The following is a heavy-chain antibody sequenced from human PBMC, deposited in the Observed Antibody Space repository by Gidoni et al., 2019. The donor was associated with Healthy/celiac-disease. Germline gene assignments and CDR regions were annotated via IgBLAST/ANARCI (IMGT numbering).Heavy chain of an antibody. CDR2: IYHSGST. CDR1: GYSISSGYY. V-gene: IGHV4-38-2*02. J-gene: IGHJ6*02. D-gene: IGHD3-10*01. CDR3: ARDHYYGSGGHGGGGYYGMDV. Sequence: QVQLQESGPGLVKPSETLSLTCTVSGYSISSGYYWGWIRQPPGKGLEWIGSIYHSGSTYYNPSLKSRVTISVDTSKNQFSLKLSSVTAADTAVYYCARDHYYGSGGHGGGGYYGMDVWGQGTTVTVSS.